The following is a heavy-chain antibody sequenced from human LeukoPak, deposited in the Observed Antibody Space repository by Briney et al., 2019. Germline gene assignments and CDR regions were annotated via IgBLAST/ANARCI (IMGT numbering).Heavy chain of an antibody. J-gene: IGHJ5*02. CDR2: ISAYNLNT. Sequence: ASVKVSCKASGYTFNAYAITWVRQAPGQGLGWMGWISAYNLNTNYAQNLQGRVTMTVDTSTTTAYMELRSLRFDDTAVYYCARVGNGASWPWEWFDPWGQGTLVTVSS. V-gene: IGHV1-18*01. CDR1: GYTFNAYA. D-gene: IGHD2-2*01. CDR3: ARVGNGASWPWEWFDP.